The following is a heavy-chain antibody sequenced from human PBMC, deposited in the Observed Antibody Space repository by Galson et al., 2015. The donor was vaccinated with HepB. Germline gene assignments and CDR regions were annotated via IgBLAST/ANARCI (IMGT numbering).Heavy chain of an antibody. Sequence: SVKVSCKASGGTFSSYAISWVRQAPGQGLEWMGGIIPIFGTANYAQKFQGRVTITADESTSTAYMELSSLRSEDTAVYYCAREGPGYCSGGSCYSFAFDIWGQGTMVTVSS. J-gene: IGHJ3*02. CDR3: AREGPGYCSGGSCYSFAFDI. D-gene: IGHD2-15*01. CDR2: IIPIFGTA. CDR1: GGTFSSYA. V-gene: IGHV1-69*13.